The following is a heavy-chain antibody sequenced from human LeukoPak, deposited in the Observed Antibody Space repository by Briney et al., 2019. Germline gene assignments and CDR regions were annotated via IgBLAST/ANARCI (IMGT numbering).Heavy chain of an antibody. Sequence: QPGGSLRLSCAASGFIFSSYGMSWVRQAPGKGLEWVSAISGSGGSTYYADSVKGRFTISRDNAKNSLYLQMNSLRAEDTAVYYCASDYYYDSSGLDYWGQGTLVTVSS. CDR2: ISGSGGST. D-gene: IGHD3-22*01. V-gene: IGHV3-23*01. CDR3: ASDYYYDSSGLDY. CDR1: GFIFSSYG. J-gene: IGHJ4*02.